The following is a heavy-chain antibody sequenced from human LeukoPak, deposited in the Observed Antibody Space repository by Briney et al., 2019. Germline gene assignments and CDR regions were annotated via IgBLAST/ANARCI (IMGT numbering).Heavy chain of an antibody. V-gene: IGHV1-18*01. CDR1: GYTFTSYG. CDR2: ISAYNGNT. Sequence: ASVKVSCKASGYTFTSYGISWVRQAPGQGLEWMGWISAYNGNTNYAQKPQGRVTMTTDTSTSTAYMELRSLRSDDTAVYYCARDCSGGSCYSGRAFDIWGQGTMVTVSS. J-gene: IGHJ3*02. CDR3: ARDCSGGSCYSGRAFDI. D-gene: IGHD2-15*01.